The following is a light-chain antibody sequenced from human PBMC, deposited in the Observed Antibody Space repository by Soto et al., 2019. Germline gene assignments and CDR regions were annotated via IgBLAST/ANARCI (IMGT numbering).Light chain of an antibody. CDR1: QSVRSN. Sequence: EIVMTQSPATLSVSPGERVTLSCWCSQSVRSNLAWYQQKPGQAPRLLIYGASTRATGLPARFSGSGSGTDFTLTISSLQSEDFAVYYCQQYNTWPPITFGQGTRLEIK. CDR2: GAS. J-gene: IGKJ5*01. CDR3: QQYNTWPPIT. V-gene: IGKV3-15*01.